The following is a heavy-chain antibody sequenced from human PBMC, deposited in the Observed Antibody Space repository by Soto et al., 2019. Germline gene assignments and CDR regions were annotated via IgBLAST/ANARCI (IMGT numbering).Heavy chain of an antibody. J-gene: IGHJ6*02. V-gene: IGHV1-58*02. Sequence: SVKVSCKASGFTFTSSAMQWVRQARGQRLEWIGWIVVGSGNTNYAQKFQERVTITRDMSTSTAYMELSSLRSEDTAVYYCARDGRSYFDWLSSYYGMDVWGQGTTVTVSS. CDR2: IVVGSGNT. D-gene: IGHD3-9*01. CDR1: GFTFTSSA. CDR3: ARDGRSYFDWLSSYYGMDV.